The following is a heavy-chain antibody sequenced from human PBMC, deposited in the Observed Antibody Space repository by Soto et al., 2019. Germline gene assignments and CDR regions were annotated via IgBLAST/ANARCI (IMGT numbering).Heavy chain of an antibody. V-gene: IGHV5-10-1*01. CDR3: AKGVSYGMEV. Sequence: GESLQISCKGSGYSFTSYWISCVRQMPGKGLEWMGRIDPSDSYTNYSPSFQGHVTISADKSISTAYLQWSSLKASDTAMYYCAKGVSYGMEVWGQGTTVTVSS. J-gene: IGHJ6*02. CDR2: IDPSDSYT. CDR1: GYSFTSYW. D-gene: IGHD3-16*01.